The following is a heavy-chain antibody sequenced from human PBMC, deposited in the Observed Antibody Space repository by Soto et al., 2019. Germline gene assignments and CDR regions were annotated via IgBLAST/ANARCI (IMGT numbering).Heavy chain of an antibody. D-gene: IGHD6-6*01. CDR3: AREIAARL. CDR2: ISSSSSVI. CDR1: GFTFSNAW. J-gene: IGHJ6*04. Sequence: PGGSLRLSCAASGFTFSNAWINWVRQAPGKGLEWVSYISSSSSVIDYADSVKGRFTISRDNAKNALYLQMNSLRVEDTAVYYCAREIAARLWGKGTTVTVSS. V-gene: IGHV3-48*04.